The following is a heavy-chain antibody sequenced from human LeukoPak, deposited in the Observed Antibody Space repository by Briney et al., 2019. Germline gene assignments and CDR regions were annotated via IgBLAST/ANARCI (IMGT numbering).Heavy chain of an antibody. V-gene: IGHV1-2*06. CDR1: GYTFTGYY. Sequence: GASVKVSCKASGYTFTGYYMHWGRQAPGQGLEWMGRINPNSGGTNYAQKFQGRVTMTRDTSISTAYMELSRLRSDDTAVYYCARDYGWNDKAADWFDPWGQGTLVTVSS. D-gene: IGHD1-1*01. J-gene: IGHJ5*02. CDR3: ARDYGWNDKAADWFDP. CDR2: INPNSGGT.